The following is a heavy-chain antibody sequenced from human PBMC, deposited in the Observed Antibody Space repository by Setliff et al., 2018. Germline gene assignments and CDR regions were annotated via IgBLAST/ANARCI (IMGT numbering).Heavy chain of an antibody. CDR3: ARTGTYRYFDY. Sequence: SETLSLTCTVSGGPISSYFWSWIRQPPGKGLEWIGYISHLGITSYNPSLKSRATISVDTSKNQFSLKLRSVTAADTAVYYCARTGTYRYFDYWGQGALVTVSS. D-gene: IGHD1-1*01. J-gene: IGHJ4*02. V-gene: IGHV4-59*08. CDR2: ISHLGIT. CDR1: GGPISSYF.